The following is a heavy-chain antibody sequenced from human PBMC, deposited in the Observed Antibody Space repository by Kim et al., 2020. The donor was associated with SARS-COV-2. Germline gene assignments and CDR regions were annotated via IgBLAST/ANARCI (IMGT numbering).Heavy chain of an antibody. J-gene: IGHJ6*02. Sequence: GGSLRLSCAASGFTFSSYAMHWVRQAPGKGLEWVAVISYDGSNKYYADSVKGRFTISRDNSKNTLYLQMNSLRAEDTAVYYCARDEMAGHYYGMDVWGQGTTVTVSS. CDR3: ARDEMAGHYYGMDV. V-gene: IGHV3-30*04. CDR1: GFTFSSYA. D-gene: IGHD6-19*01. CDR2: ISYDGSNK.